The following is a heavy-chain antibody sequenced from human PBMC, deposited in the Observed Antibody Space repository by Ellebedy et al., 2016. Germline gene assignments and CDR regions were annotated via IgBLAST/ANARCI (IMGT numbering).Heavy chain of an antibody. J-gene: IGHJ4*02. CDR2: ISWNSGSI. D-gene: IGHD4-17*01. Sequence: SLKISXAASGFTFDDYAMHWVRQAPGKGLEWVSGISWNSGSIGYADSVKGRFTISRDNAKNSLYLQMNSLRAEDTAVYYCARDMMYGDYQTFDYWGQGTLVTVSS. CDR1: GFTFDDYA. CDR3: ARDMMYGDYQTFDY. V-gene: IGHV3-9*01.